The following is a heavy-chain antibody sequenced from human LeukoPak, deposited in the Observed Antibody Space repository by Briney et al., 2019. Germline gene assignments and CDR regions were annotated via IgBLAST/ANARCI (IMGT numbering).Heavy chain of an antibody. J-gene: IGHJ4*02. D-gene: IGHD5-18*01. CDR1: XYTFTGYY. CDR2: INPNSGGT. V-gene: IGHV1-2*06. Sequence: ASVXXXXKXSXYTFTGYYMHWVRQAPGQGVEWMGRINPNSGGTNYAKKFQGRVTMTRDTSISTAYMELSRLRSDDTAVYYCARVGGYSYGSVDYWGQGTLVTVSS. CDR3: ARVGGYSYGSVDY.